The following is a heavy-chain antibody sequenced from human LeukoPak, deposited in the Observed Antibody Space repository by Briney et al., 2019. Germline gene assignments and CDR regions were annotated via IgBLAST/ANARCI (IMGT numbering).Heavy chain of an antibody. CDR1: GFTFSSYE. J-gene: IGHJ6*04. V-gene: IGHV3-48*03. Sequence: GGTLRLSCAASGFTFSSYEMNWVRQAPGKGLEWVSYISSSGSTIYYADSVKGRLTISRDNAKNSLYLQMNSLRAEDTAVYYCAELGITMIGGVWGKGTTVTISS. D-gene: IGHD3-10*02. CDR2: ISSSGSTI. CDR3: AELGITMIGGV.